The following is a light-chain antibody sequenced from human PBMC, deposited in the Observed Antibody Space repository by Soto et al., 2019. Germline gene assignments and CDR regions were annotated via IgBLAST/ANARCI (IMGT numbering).Light chain of an antibody. CDR1: QSVSSSY. CDR3: EHYDSSRFT. Sequence: EMVLTHSPGTLSLSPGERATLSCRASQSVSSSYLAWYQQKPGQAPSLLIYGASSRATGIPDRFSGSWSGTDFTLDNTRLVLEEFPEYDCEHYDSSRFTFGPGTTVHIQ. CDR2: GAS. J-gene: IGKJ3*01. V-gene: IGKV3-20*01.